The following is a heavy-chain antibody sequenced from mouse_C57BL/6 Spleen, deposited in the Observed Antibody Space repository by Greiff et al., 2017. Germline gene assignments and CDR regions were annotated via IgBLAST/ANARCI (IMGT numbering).Heavy chain of an antibody. D-gene: IGHD2-4*01. CDR2: ISSGSSTI. CDR3: ASPYDYGGTWFAY. V-gene: IGHV5-17*01. CDR1: GFTFSDYG. J-gene: IGHJ3*01. Sequence: EVNVVESGGGLVKPGGSLKLSCAASGFTFSDYGMHWVRQAPEKGLEWVAYISSGSSTIYYADTVKGRFTISRDNAKNTLFLQMTSLRSEDTAMYYCASPYDYGGTWFAYWGQGTLVTVSA.